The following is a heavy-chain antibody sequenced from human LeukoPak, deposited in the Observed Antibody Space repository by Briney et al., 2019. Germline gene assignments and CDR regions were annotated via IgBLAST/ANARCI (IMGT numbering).Heavy chain of an antibody. D-gene: IGHD2-2*01. CDR3: ARDMDDQLPLDY. CDR2: ISYDGSNK. CDR1: GFTFSSYG. V-gene: IGHV3-30*03. Sequence: PGGSLRLSCAASGFTFSSYGMHWVRQAPGKGLEWVAVISYDGSNKYYADSVKGRFTISRDNSKNTLYLQMNSLRAEDTAVYYCARDMDDQLPLDYWGQGTLVTVSS. J-gene: IGHJ4*02.